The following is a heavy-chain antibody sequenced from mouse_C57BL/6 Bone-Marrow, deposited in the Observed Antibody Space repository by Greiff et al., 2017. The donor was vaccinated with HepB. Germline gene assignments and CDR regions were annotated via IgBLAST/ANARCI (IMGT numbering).Heavy chain of an antibody. CDR2: ISDGGSYT. V-gene: IGHV5-4*03. CDR3: ARAPFYYDYDPGFAY. CDR1: GFTFSSYA. J-gene: IGHJ3*01. D-gene: IGHD2-4*01. Sequence: EVKLMESGGGLVKPGGSLKLSCAASGFTFSSYAMSWVRQTPEKRLEWVATISDGGSYTYYPDNVKGRFTISRDNAKNNLYLQMSHLKSEDTAMYYCARAPFYYDYDPGFAYWGQGTLVTVSA.